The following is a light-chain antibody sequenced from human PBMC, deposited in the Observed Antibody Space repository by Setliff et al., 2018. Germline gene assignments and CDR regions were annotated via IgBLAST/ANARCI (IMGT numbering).Light chain of an antibody. CDR2: DVN. J-gene: IGLJ1*01. V-gene: IGLV2-14*01. Sequence: QSALTQPASVSGSPGQSITISCAGTSSDVGSYDLVSWYQQHTGTAPKLIISDVNNRPSGVSNRFSGSKSGNTASLTISGLQAEDEAAYYCCAYTGSSTYVFGTGTKGTVL. CDR3: CAYTGSSTYV. CDR1: SSDVGSYDL.